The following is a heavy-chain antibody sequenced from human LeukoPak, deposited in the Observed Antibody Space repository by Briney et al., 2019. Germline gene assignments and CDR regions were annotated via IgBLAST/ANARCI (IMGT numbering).Heavy chain of an antibody. V-gene: IGHV5-51*01. D-gene: IGHD1-26*01. CDR2: IYPSDSDT. CDR1: GYSFTSYW. Sequence: GESLKISCKSSGYSFTSYWIAWVRQMPGKGLEWMGIIYPSDSDTTYSPSFQGQVTISVDKSISTAYLQWSSLKASDTAMYYCARRPSGTYIDYWGQGTLVTVSS. CDR3: ARRPSGTYIDY. J-gene: IGHJ4*02.